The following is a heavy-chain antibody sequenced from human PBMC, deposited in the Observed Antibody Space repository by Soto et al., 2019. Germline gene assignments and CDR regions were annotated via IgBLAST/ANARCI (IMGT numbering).Heavy chain of an antibody. D-gene: IGHD6-25*01. CDR3: ARDQSRYSGYPFDY. Sequence: EVQLVDSGGGLVQPGGSLRLSCAASGFTFGTYSMNWVRQAPGKGLEWISYISNTGSTTYYADSVKGRFTISRDNAKSSLYLQMSSLRAEDTAVYYCARDQSRYSGYPFDYWDQGKMVTVSS. CDR2: ISNTGSTT. V-gene: IGHV3-48*01. J-gene: IGHJ4*02. CDR1: GFTFGTYS.